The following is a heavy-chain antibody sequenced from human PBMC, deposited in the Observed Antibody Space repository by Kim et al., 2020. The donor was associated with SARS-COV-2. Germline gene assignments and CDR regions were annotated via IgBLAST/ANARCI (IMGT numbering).Heavy chain of an antibody. Sequence: SQGRVTMTRDTSTSTVYMELSSLRSEDTAVYYCARVGQWLPDYYYYGMDVWGQGTTVTVSS. V-gene: IGHV1-46*01. CDR3: ARVGQWLPDYYYYGMDV. J-gene: IGHJ6*02. D-gene: IGHD6-19*01.